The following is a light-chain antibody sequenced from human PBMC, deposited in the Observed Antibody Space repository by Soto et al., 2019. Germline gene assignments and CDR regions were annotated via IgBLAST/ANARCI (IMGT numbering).Light chain of an antibody. Sequence: EIVLTQSLTTLSLSPGDRAVLSCRASQSVGRSLTWYQHKPGQAPRLLIYDASTRATGIPRRFSGSGSGTDFTLTISSLEPEDFAVYYCQQRSNRFGGGTKVEIK. J-gene: IGKJ4*01. V-gene: IGKV3-11*01. CDR2: DAS. CDR3: QQRSNR. CDR1: QSVGRS.